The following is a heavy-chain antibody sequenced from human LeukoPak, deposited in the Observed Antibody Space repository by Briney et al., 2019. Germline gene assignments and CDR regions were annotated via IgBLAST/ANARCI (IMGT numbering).Heavy chain of an antibody. J-gene: IGHJ4*02. CDR2: ISGSGGST. D-gene: IGHD6-6*01. V-gene: IGHV3-23*01. CDR1: GFTFSSYA. CDR3: AKDRGAYSSSSKAAVVY. Sequence: GGSLRLSCAASGFTFSSYAMSWVRQAPGKGLEWVSAISGSGGSTYYAHSVKGRFTISRDNSKNTLYLQMNSLRAEDTAVYYCAKDRGAYSSSSKAAVVYWGQGTLVTVSS.